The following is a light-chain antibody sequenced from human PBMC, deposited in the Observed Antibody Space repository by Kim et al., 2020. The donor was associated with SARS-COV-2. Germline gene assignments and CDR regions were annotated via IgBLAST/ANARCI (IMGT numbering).Light chain of an antibody. CDR3: CSYAGTFTSL. V-gene: IGLV2-11*03. CDR2: DVS. CDR1: ISDVGAYNY. J-gene: IGLJ2*01. Sequence: GQAVTIACTGTISDVGAYNYVSWYQQHPGKAPKVMIYDVSKRPSGVPDRFSGSKSGNTASLTISGLQADDEADYYCCSYAGTFTSLFGGGTQLTVL.